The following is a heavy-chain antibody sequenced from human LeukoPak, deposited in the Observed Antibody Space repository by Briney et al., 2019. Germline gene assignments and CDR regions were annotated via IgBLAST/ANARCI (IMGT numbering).Heavy chain of an antibody. CDR2: INTDGNDA. CDR1: GFTFSSFW. D-gene: IGHD2-2*01. Sequence: PGGSLRLSCAASGFTFSSFWMHRVRQAPGKGLVWVSRINTDGNDATYADSVKGRFTISRDNAKRTLYLQMKSLRAEDTGVFYCARGGKLEPTALASWGQGTLVTVSS. V-gene: IGHV3-74*01. CDR3: ARGGKLEPTALAS. J-gene: IGHJ4*02.